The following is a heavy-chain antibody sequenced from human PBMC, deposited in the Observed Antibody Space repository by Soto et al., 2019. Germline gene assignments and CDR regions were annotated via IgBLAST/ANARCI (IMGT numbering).Heavy chain of an antibody. D-gene: IGHD2-15*01. CDR3: ARDTAHCSGGSCYSEEYFQH. J-gene: IGHJ1*01. CDR2: IWYDGSNK. Sequence: QVQLVESGGGVVQPGRSLRLSCAASGFTFSSYGMHWVRQAPGKGLEWVAVIWYDGSNKYYADSVKGRFTISRDNSKKTLYLQMNSLRAEDTAVYYCARDTAHCSGGSCYSEEYFQHWGQGTLVTVSS. CDR1: GFTFSSYG. V-gene: IGHV3-33*01.